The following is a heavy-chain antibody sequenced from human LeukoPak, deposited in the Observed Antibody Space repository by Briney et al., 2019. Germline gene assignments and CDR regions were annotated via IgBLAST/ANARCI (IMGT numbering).Heavy chain of an antibody. V-gene: IGHV1-2*02. CDR2: INPNSGGT. D-gene: IGHD3-10*01. CDR3: ATLAGSYYRDWFDP. J-gene: IGHJ5*02. Sequence: GASVKVSCKASGYTFTGYYMHWVRQAPGRGLEWMGWINPNSGGTNYAQKFQGRVTMTRDTSISTAYMELSTLRSADTAVYYCATLAGSYYRDWFDPWGQGTLVTVSS. CDR1: GYTFTGYY.